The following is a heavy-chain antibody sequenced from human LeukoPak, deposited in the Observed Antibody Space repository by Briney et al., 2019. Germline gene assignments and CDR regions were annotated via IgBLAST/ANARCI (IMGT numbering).Heavy chain of an antibody. CDR3: AGLYYGASGTNDC. CDR2: IYTSGST. J-gene: IGHJ4*02. D-gene: IGHD3-10*01. CDR1: GGSISSYY. V-gene: IGHV4-4*07. Sequence: ASETLSLTCTVSGGSISSYYWSWIRQPAGKGLEWIGRIYTSGSTNYNPSLKSRVTMSVDTSKNQFSLRLNSVTAADTAVYYCAGLYYGASGTNDCWGQGILVTVSS.